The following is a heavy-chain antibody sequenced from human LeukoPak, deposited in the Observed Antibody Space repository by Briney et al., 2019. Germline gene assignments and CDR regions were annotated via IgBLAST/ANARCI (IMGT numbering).Heavy chain of an antibody. Sequence: ASVKVSCKAFGYTFTSNYMHWVRQAPGQGPEWMGVISPSGGSTTYAQKFQGRVTLTRDMSTSTAYMELSSLRSEDTAVYYCARGDLSTQAAYYWGQGTLVTVSS. CDR3: ARGDLSTQAAYY. J-gene: IGHJ4*02. D-gene: IGHD5/OR15-5a*01. CDR1: GYTFTSNY. V-gene: IGHV1-46*01. CDR2: ISPSGGST.